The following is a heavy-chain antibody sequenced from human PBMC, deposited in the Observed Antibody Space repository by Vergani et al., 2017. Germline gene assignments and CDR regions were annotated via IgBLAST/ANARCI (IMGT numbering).Heavy chain of an antibody. CDR2: ISYDGSNK. CDR3: ARVPDYYDSSGSDY. CDR1: GFTFSSYA. D-gene: IGHD3-22*01. V-gene: IGHV3-30-3*01. J-gene: IGHJ4*02. Sequence: QVQLVESGGGVVQPGRSLRLSCAASGFTFSSYAMHWVRQAPGKGLEWVAVISYDGSNKYYADSVKGRFTISRDNSKNTLYLQMNSLRAEDTAVYYCARVPDYYDSSGSDYRGQGTLVTVSS.